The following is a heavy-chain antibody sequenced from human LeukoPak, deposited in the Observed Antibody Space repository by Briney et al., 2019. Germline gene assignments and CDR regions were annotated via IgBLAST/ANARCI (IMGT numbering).Heavy chain of an antibody. CDR3: ARDNYYGSGSFGD. CDR2: IKQDGSEK. J-gene: IGHJ4*02. CDR1: GFTFSSYW. D-gene: IGHD3-10*01. V-gene: IGHV3-7*04. Sequence: GGSLRLSCAASGFTFSSYWMSWVRQAPGKGLELVANIKQDGSEKYYVDSVKGRFTISRDNAKNSLYLQMNSLRAEDTAVYYCARDNYYGSGSFGDWGQGTLVTVSS.